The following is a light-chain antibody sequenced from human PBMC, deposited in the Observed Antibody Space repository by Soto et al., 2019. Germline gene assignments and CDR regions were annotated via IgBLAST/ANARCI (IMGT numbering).Light chain of an antibody. CDR1: ISNIGAGYD. V-gene: IGLV1-40*01. CDR2: GNS. J-gene: IGLJ2*01. CDR3: QSYDSSLSGTHVV. Sequence: QSVLTQPPSVSGAPGQRVTISCTGSISNIGAGYDVHWYQQLPGTAPKLLIYGNSNRPSGVPDRFSGSKSGTSASLAITGLQAEDEADYYCQSYDSSLSGTHVVFGGGTKVTVL.